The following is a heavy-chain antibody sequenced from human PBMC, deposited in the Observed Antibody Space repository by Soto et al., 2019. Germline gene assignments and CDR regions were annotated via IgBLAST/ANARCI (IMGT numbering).Heavy chain of an antibody. D-gene: IGHD3-9*01. Sequence: SETLSLTCTVSGGSISSYYWSWIRQPPGKGLEWIGYIYYSGSTNYNPSLKSRVAISVDTSKNQFSLKLSSVTAADTAVYYCARLRDYDILTGYYISFDPWGQGTLVTVSS. CDR1: GGSISSYY. J-gene: IGHJ5*02. CDR3: ARLRDYDILTGYYISFDP. V-gene: IGHV4-59*08. CDR2: IYYSGST.